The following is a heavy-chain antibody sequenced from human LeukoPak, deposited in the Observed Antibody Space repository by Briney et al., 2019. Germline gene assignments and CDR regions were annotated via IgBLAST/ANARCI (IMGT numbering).Heavy chain of an antibody. Sequence: SETLSLTCNVSGGSIHNYYWHWIRQPAGKGLEWVGRVYTSGTTIYNPSLKSRVTMSVDTSKNQFSLRVTSVTAADTAVYYCARKVSNDYINDAFDIWGQGTMVTVSS. CDR3: ARKVSNDYINDAFDI. D-gene: IGHD4-11*01. CDR2: VYTSGTT. CDR1: GGSIHNYY. V-gene: IGHV4-4*07. J-gene: IGHJ3*02.